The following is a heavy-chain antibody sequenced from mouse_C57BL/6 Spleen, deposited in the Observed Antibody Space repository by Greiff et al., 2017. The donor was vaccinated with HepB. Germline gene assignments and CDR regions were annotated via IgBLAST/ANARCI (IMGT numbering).Heavy chain of an antibody. CDR3: TRDWYYGSSPYWYFDV. J-gene: IGHJ1*03. CDR2: ISSGGDYI. V-gene: IGHV5-9-1*02. Sequence: EVMLVESGEGLVKPGGSLKLSCAASGFTFSSYAMSWVRQTPEKRLEWVAYISSGGDYIYYADTVKGRFTISRDNARNTLYLQMSSLKSEDTAMYYCTRDWYYGSSPYWYFDVWGTGTTVTVSS. CDR1: GFTFSSYA. D-gene: IGHD1-1*01.